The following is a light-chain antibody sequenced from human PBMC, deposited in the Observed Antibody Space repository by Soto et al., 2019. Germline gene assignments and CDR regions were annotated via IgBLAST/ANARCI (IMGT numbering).Light chain of an antibody. Sequence: IVLPQTPATLSLSPGERATLSCRASQSVSSNLAWYQQKPGQAPRLLIYAASSRATGIPDRFSGGGSGTDFTLTISRLEPEDFAVYYCQQCGSSPWTFGQGTKVDIK. J-gene: IGKJ1*01. CDR2: AAS. V-gene: IGKV3-20*01. CDR1: QSVSSN. CDR3: QQCGSSPWT.